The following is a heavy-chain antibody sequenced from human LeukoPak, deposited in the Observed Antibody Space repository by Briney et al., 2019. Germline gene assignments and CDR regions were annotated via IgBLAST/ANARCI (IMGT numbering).Heavy chain of an antibody. CDR2: IYYSGST. J-gene: IGHJ4*02. CDR1: GGSISSYY. CDR3: AREEYYYGSGSIDY. Sequence: SETLSLTCTVSGGSISSYYWNWIRQPPGKGLEWIGYIYYSGSTNYNPSLKSRVTISVDTSKNQFSLKLSSVTAADTAVYYCAREEYYYGSGSIDYWGQGTLVTVSS. V-gene: IGHV4-59*01. D-gene: IGHD3-10*01.